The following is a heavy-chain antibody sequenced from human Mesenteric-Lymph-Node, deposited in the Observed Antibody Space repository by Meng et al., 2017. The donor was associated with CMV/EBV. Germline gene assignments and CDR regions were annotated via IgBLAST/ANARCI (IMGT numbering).Heavy chain of an antibody. CDR2: ITTSGNT. D-gene: IGHD3-3*01. V-gene: IGHV3-23*01. J-gene: IGHJ4*02. CDR3: AQAGEGAIFGVIAY. Sequence: GGSLRLSCAASGFTFSNSAMNWVRQAPGKGLEWVSIITTSGNTYYADSVKGRFTVSRDNSKNTLYLQMNSLRAEDTAVYYCAQAGEGAIFGVIAYWGQGTLVTVSS. CDR1: GFTFSNSA.